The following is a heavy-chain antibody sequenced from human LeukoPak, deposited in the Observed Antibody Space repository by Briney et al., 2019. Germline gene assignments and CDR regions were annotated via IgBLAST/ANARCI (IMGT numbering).Heavy chain of an antibody. Sequence: PGGSLRLSCAASGFTFSNYWMSWVRQPPGKGLEWIGSIYYSGSTYYNPSLKSRVTISVDTSKNQFSLKLSSVTAADTAVYYCARCGVGGSGSPFAFDIWGQGTMVTVSS. CDR3: ARCGVGGSGSPFAFDI. D-gene: IGHD3-10*01. CDR2: IYYSGST. J-gene: IGHJ3*02. CDR1: GFTFSNYW. V-gene: IGHV4-39*01.